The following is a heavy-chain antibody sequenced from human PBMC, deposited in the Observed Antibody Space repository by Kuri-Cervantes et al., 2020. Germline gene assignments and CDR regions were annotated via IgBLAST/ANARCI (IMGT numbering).Heavy chain of an antibody. CDR2: ISGSGGST. V-gene: IGHV3-23*01. Sequence: GGSLRLSCAASGFTFSSYAMSWARQAPGKGLEWISGISGSGGSTYYADSVKGRFTISRDNSKNTLYLQMNSLRAEDTAVYYCAKPSAGFGELLYYYYGMDVWGQGTTVTVSS. D-gene: IGHD3-10*01. CDR3: AKPSAGFGELLYYYYGMDV. CDR1: GFTFSSYA. J-gene: IGHJ6*02.